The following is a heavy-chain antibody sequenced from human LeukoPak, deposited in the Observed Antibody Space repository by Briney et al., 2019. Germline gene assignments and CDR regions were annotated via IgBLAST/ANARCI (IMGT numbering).Heavy chain of an antibody. CDR1: GFIFSNYE. Sequence: GGSLRLSCVASGFIFSNYEMNWVRQAPGKGREWLSYISSSGSTIYYADCVKGRFTISRDNAKKSLYLQMNSLRAEDTAVYFCARSDEITVADSYYYYAMDVWGKGTTVTVSS. J-gene: IGHJ6*04. CDR3: ARSDEITVADSYYYYAMDV. CDR2: ISSSGSTI. V-gene: IGHV3-48*03. D-gene: IGHD6-19*01.